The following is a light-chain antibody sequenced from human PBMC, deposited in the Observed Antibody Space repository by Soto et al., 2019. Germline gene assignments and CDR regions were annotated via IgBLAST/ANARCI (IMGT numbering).Light chain of an antibody. CDR2: EVS. CDR3: SSYTRGSTYV. CDR1: SSDVGGYNY. Sequence: QSALTQPASVSGSPGQSITISCTGTSSDVGGYNYVSWYQQHPGKAPKLIIYEVSNRPSGVSNRFSGSKSGNTASLTISGLQAEDEGDYYCSSYTRGSTYVFRPCPKVTVL. V-gene: IGLV2-14*01. J-gene: IGLJ1*01.